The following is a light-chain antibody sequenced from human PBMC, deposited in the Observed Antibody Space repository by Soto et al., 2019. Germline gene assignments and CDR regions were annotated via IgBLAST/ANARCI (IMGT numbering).Light chain of an antibody. CDR1: QSISTY. V-gene: IGKV1-39*01. CDR3: QQSYSTLQT. CDR2: AAS. J-gene: IGKJ1*01. Sequence: DIQMTQSPSSLSASVGDRVTITCRASQSISTYLNWYQQKPGKAPKLLIYAASNLQSGVPSRFSGSGSGTDFTLTISSLQPEDFVIYYCQQSYSTLQTYGQGTKVDI.